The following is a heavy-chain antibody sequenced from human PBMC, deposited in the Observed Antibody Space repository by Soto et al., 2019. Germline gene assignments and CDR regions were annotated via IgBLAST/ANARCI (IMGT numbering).Heavy chain of an antibody. CDR1: GGTFSSYA. Sequence: QVQLVQSGAEVKKPGSSVKVSCKASGGTFSSYAISWVRQAPGQGLEWMGGIIPIFGTANYAQKFQGRVTITTDEPTSTAYMEQSNLRTEDTAVYYCAREPGDSRSPVDYYYYGMDVWGQGTTVTVSS. CDR2: IIPIFGTA. CDR3: AREPGDSRSPVDYYYYGMDV. J-gene: IGHJ6*02. V-gene: IGHV1-69*05. D-gene: IGHD6-13*01.